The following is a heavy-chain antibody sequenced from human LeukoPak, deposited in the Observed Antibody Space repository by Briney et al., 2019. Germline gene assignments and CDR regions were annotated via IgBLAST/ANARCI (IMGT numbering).Heavy chain of an antibody. CDR1: GFSISSYE. V-gene: IGHV3-48*03. J-gene: IGHJ6*03. Sequence: PGGSLRLSCAASGFSISSYEMNWVHQAPGKGLEWVSYISSSGSTIYYADSVKGRFTISRDNAKNSLYLQMNSLRAEDTAVYYCARVELAPYYYYMDVWGKGTPVTVSS. CDR3: ARVELAPYYYYMDV. D-gene: IGHD1-7*01. CDR2: ISSSGSTI.